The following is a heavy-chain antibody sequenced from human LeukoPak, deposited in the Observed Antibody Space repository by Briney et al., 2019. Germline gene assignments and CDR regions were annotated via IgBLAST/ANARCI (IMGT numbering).Heavy chain of an antibody. D-gene: IGHD3-10*01. CDR1: GGTFSSYA. J-gene: IGHJ3*02. CDR2: IIPIFGTA. Sequence: GASVKVSCRASGGTFSSYAISWVRQAPGQGLEWMGGIIPIFGTANYAQKFQGRVTITADESTSTAYMELSSLRSEDTAVYYCARGLPSYYSGSAFDIWGQGTMVTVSS. V-gene: IGHV1-69*13. CDR3: ARGLPSYYSGSAFDI.